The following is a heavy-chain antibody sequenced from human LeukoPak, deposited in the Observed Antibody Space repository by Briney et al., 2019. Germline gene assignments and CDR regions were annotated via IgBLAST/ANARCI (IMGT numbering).Heavy chain of an antibody. CDR2: IYYSGST. D-gene: IGHD3-22*01. V-gene: IGHV4-59*01. J-gene: IGHJ4*02. Sequence: SETLSLTCTVSGGSISSYYWSWIRQPPGKGLEWIGYIYYSGSTNYIPSLKSRVTISVDTSKNQFSLKLSSVTAADTAVYYCARVRGGYYYDSSGYFYFDYWGQGTLVTVSS. CDR3: ARVRGGYYYDSSGYFYFDY. CDR1: GGSISSYY.